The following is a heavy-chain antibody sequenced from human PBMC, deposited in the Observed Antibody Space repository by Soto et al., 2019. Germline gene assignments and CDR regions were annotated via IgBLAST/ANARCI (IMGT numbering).Heavy chain of an antibody. D-gene: IGHD3-10*01. CDR2: ISGSGGST. V-gene: IGHV3-23*01. Sequence: EVQLLESGGGLVQPGGSLRLSCAASGFTFSSYAMSWVRQAPGKGLEWVSAISGSGGSTYYADSVKGRFTISRDNSKNTQYLQMNSQRAEDTAVYYCANVRGFKVFGCDYWGQGTLVTVSS. J-gene: IGHJ4*02. CDR3: ANVRGFKVFGCDY. CDR1: GFTFSSYA.